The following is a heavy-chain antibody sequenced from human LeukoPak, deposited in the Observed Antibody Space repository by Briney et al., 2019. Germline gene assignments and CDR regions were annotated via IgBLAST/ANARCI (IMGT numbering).Heavy chain of an antibody. J-gene: IGHJ4*02. Sequence: ASVKVSCKASGYTFTSYGTSWVRQAPGQGLEWMGWISAYNGNTTYAQKLQGRVTMTIDTSTSTAYMELRSLRSDDTAVYYCARAKYYDILSFDYWGQGTLVTVSS. CDR3: ARAKYYDILSFDY. CDR1: GYTFTSYG. CDR2: ISAYNGNT. D-gene: IGHD3-9*01. V-gene: IGHV1-18*01.